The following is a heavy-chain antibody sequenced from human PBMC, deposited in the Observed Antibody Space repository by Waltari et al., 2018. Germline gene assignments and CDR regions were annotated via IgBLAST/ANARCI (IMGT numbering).Heavy chain of an antibody. CDR2: INHSGST. J-gene: IGHJ3*02. CDR1: GGSFSGYY. D-gene: IGHD3-16*02. V-gene: IGHV4-34*01. CDR3: ARADPPADYIWGSYLTPALDAFDI. Sequence: QVQLQQWGAGLLKPSETLSLTCAVYGGSFSGYYWSWIRQPPGKGLEWIGEINHSGSTNYNPSLKSRVTISVDTSKNQFSLKLSSVTAADTAVYYCARADPPADYIWGSYLTPALDAFDIWGQGTMVTVSS.